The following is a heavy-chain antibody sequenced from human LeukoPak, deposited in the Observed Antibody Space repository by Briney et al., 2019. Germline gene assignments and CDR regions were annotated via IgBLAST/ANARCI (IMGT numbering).Heavy chain of an antibody. CDR2: INHSGST. D-gene: IGHD3-10*01. V-gene: IGHV4-34*01. J-gene: IGHJ3*02. CDR1: GGSFSGYY. Sequence: SETLSLTCAVYGGSFSGYYWSWVRQPPGKGLEWIGEINHSGSTNYNPSLKSRVTISVDTSKNQFSLKLSSVTAADTAVYCCARVITMVDAFDIWGQGTMVTVSS. CDR3: ARVITMVDAFDI.